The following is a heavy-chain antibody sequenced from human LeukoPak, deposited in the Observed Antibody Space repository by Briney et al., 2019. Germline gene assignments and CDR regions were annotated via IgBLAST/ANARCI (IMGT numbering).Heavy chain of an antibody. V-gene: IGHV1-69*06. J-gene: IGHJ4*02. CDR3: AGGIGANNFDY. Sequence: GSSVKVSCKASGGTFSSYAISWVRQAPGQGLEWMGGIIPIFGTANYAQKFQGRVTITADKSTSEAYMELSSLRSEDTAVYYCAGGIGANNFDYWGQGTLVTVSS. D-gene: IGHD3-16*01. CDR1: GGTFSSYA. CDR2: IIPIFGTA.